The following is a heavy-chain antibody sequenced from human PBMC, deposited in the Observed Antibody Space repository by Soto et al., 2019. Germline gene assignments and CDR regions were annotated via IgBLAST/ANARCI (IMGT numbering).Heavy chain of an antibody. D-gene: IGHD3-22*01. CDR2: IYYSGST. J-gene: IGHJ5*02. Sequence: QLQLQESGPGLVKPSETLSLTCTVSGGSISSSSYYWGWIRQPPGKGLEWIGSIYYSGSTYYNPSLMSRVTISVDTSKNQFSLKLSSVTAADTAVYYCARHYYDSNEFDPWGQGTLVTVSS. CDR1: GGSISSSSYY. CDR3: ARHYYDSNEFDP. V-gene: IGHV4-39*01.